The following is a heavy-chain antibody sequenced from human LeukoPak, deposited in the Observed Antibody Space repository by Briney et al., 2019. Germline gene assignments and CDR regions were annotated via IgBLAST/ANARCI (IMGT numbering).Heavy chain of an antibody. J-gene: IGHJ5*02. D-gene: IGHD3/OR15-3a*01. CDR1: GGTFSSYA. V-gene: IGHV1-69*06. CDR2: IIPIFGTA. CDR3: ARDWTRIPGTPNWFDP. Sequence: ASVKVSCKASGGTFSSYAISWVRPAPGQGLEWMGGIIPIFGTANYAQKFQGRVTITADKSTSTAYMELSSLRSEDTAVYYCARDWTRIPGTPNWFDPWGQGTLVTVSS.